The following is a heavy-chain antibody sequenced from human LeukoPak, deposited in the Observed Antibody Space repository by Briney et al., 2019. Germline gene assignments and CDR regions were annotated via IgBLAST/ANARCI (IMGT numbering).Heavy chain of an antibody. Sequence: SETLSLTCTVSGGSITSYYWSWIRQPPGKGLEWIGHIYYDGSTNYNPSLKSRVTISVDMSKNQFSLKLSSVTAADTAVYYCARDNLLNYYDSSGYYPVDYWGQGTLVTVSS. V-gene: IGHV4-59*01. CDR3: ARDNLLNYYDSSGYYPVDY. CDR2: IYYDGST. CDR1: GGSITSYY. J-gene: IGHJ4*02. D-gene: IGHD3-22*01.